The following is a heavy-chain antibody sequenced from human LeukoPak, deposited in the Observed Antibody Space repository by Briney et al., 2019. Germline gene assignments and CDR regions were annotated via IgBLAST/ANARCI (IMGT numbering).Heavy chain of an antibody. CDR1: GGSINSYY. Sequence: SETLSLTCSVSGGSINSYYWGWVRQSARKGLEWIGRIYATGATHYSPSLQSRLTMSLDTSKNQISVKLRSVTAADTAVYYCGRQGYTASYYFVDYWSQGTLVTVSS. CDR3: GRQGYTASYYFVDY. J-gene: IGHJ4*02. D-gene: IGHD3-10*01. CDR2: IYATGAT. V-gene: IGHV4-4*07.